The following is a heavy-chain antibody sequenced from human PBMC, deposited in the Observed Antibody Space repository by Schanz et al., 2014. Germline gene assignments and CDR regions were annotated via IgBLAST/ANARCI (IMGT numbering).Heavy chain of an antibody. D-gene: IGHD3-9*01. J-gene: IGHJ4*02. CDR2: SYIGGDT. Sequence: EVQLVESGGGLVQPGGSLKLSCAASGININNNYMTWVRQAPGKGLEWVSVSYIGGDTYYADSVKGRFIISRDNSKNTLYLQMNSLRREDTAVYFCARGENLDILTGWGQGTLVTVSS. CDR3: ARGENLDILTG. CDR1: GININNNY. V-gene: IGHV3-53*04.